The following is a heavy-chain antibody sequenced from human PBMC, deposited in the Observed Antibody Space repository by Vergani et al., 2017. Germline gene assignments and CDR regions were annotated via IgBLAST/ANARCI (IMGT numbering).Heavy chain of an antibody. CDR1: GFTFSSYW. D-gene: IGHD6-19*01. CDR2: IKQDGSEK. J-gene: IGHJ4*02. Sequence: EVHLLESGGGLVQPGGSLRLSCEVSGFTFSSYWTSWVRQAPGKGLEWVANIKQDGSEKYYVDSVKGRFTISRDNAKNSVYLQMNSLRAEDTAVFYCARHGGSGWSLDYWGQGTLVTVSS. V-gene: IGHV3-7*01. CDR3: ARHGGSGWSLDY.